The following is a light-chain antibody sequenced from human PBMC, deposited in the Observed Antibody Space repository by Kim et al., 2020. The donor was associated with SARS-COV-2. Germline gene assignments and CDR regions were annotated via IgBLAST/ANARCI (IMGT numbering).Light chain of an antibody. V-gene: IGLV1-44*01. J-gene: IGLJ3*02. CDR1: ISNIGSNV. CDR3: AAWDDSLKGSV. CDR2: SND. Sequence: GRGVTLSGAGSISNIGSNVVNWYQQLPGTAPKLLMYSNDYRPSGVPDRFSGSKSGTSASLAISGLQSEDEADYYCAAWDDSLKGSVFGGGTQLTVL.